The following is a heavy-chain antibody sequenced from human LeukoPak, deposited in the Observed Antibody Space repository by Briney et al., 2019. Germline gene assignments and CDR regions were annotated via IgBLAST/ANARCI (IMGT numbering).Heavy chain of an antibody. V-gene: IGHV3-53*01. CDR1: GFTVSSNY. CDR2: IYSGGST. CDR3: ARLLRYFDWSSTHYYYYYMDA. D-gene: IGHD3-9*01. J-gene: IGHJ6*03. Sequence: PGGSLRLSCAASGFTVSSNYMSWVRQASGKGLEWVSVIYSGGSTYYADSVKGRFTISRDNSKNTLYLQMNSLRAEDTAVYYCARLLRYFDWSSTHYYYYYMDAWGKGTTVTNSS.